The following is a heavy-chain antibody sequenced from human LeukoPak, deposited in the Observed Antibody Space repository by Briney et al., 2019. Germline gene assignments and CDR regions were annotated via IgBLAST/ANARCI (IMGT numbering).Heavy chain of an antibody. V-gene: IGHV3-30*18. J-gene: IGHJ4*02. CDR1: GFTFSSYG. Sequence: PGGSLRLSCAASGFTFSSYGMHWVRQAPGKGLEWVAVISYDGSNKYYADSVKGRFTISRDNSKNTLYLQMNSLRAEDTAVYYCAKDSIVATLGYIANWGQGTLVTVSS. CDR3: AKDSIVATLGYIAN. CDR2: ISYDGSNK. D-gene: IGHD5-12*01.